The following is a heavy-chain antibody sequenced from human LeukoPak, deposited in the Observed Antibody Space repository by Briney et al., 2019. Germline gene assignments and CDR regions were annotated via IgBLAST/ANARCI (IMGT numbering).Heavy chain of an antibody. V-gene: IGHV3-30*02. CDR1: GFPFSRYG. CDR3: AKNRGSSSSFYFDY. Sequence: GSLRLSCASSGFPFSRYGMHWVRQAPGKGLAWVAFIRYDGSNKYYADSVKGRFTISRDNSKNTVYLQMNSLRAEDTAVYYCAKNRGSSSSFYFDYWGQGTLVTVSS. D-gene: IGHD6-6*01. CDR2: IRYDGSNK. J-gene: IGHJ4*02.